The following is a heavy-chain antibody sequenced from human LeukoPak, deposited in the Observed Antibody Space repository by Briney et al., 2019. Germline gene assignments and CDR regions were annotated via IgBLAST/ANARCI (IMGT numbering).Heavy chain of an antibody. CDR1: GYTFTSYD. D-gene: IGHD6-19*01. CDR3: ARGIFRVAGTGVHY. CDR2: MNPNSGNT. Sequence: APVKVSCKASGYTFTSYDINWVRQATGQGLEWMGCMNPNSGNTGYAQKFQGRVTMTRYTSMSTAYMELSSLRSEDTAVYYCARGIFRVAGTGVHYWGQGTLVTVSS. V-gene: IGHV1-8*01. J-gene: IGHJ4*02.